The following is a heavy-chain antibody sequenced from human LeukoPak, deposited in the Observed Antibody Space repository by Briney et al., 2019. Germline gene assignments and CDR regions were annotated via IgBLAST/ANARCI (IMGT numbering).Heavy chain of an antibody. D-gene: IGHD2-15*01. CDR1: GYTFTSYY. CDR2: INPSGGST. CDR3: ARECGGSCYPGYYYYGMDV. V-gene: IGHV1-46*01. J-gene: IGHJ6*02. Sequence: ASVKVSCKASGYTFTSYYMHWVRQAPGQGLEWMGIINPSGGSTSYAQKFQGRVTMTRDTSTSTVYMELSSLRSEDTAVYYCARECGGSCYPGYYYYGMDVWGQGTTVIVSS.